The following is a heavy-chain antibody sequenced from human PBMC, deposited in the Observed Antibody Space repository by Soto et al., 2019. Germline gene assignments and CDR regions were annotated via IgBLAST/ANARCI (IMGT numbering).Heavy chain of an antibody. J-gene: IGHJ6*02. CDR3: ARQWELSGYYYGMDV. D-gene: IGHD1-26*01. CDR2: MNPNSGNT. CDR1: GYTFTSYD. Sequence: QVQLVQSGAEVKKPGASVKVSCKASGYTFTSYDINWVRQATGQGLERMGWMNPNSGNTGYAQKFQGRVTMTRDTSISTAYMELRSLRSEDTAVYYCARQWELSGYYYGMDVWGQGTTVTVSS. V-gene: IGHV1-8*01.